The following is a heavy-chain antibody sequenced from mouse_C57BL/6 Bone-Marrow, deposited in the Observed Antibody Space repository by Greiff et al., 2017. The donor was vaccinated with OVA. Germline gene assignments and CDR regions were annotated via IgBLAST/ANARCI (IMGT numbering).Heavy chain of an antibody. V-gene: IGHV1-55*01. J-gene: IGHJ1*03. Sequence: VQLQQPGAELVKPGASVKMSCKASGYTFTSYWITWVKQRPGQGLEWIGDIYPGSGSTNYNEKFKSKATLTVDTSSSTAYMQLSSLTSEVSAVYSSASSPLILLRVVWGTGTTVTVSS. CDR3: ASSPLILLRVV. D-gene: IGHD1-1*01. CDR1: GYTFTSYW. CDR2: IYPGSGST.